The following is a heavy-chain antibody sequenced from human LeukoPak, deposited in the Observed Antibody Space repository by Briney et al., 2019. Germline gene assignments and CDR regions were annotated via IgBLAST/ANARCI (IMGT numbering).Heavy chain of an antibody. V-gene: IGHV4-39*01. D-gene: IGHD5-18*01. CDR2: IYYSGST. J-gene: IGHJ6*03. CDR3: ARHSGYSYGYAYYYYMDV. Sequence: SETLSLTCTVSGGSISSYYWGWIRQPPGKGLEWIGSIYYSGSTYYNPSLKSRVTISVDPSKNQFSLKLSSVTAADTAVYYCARHSGYSYGYAYYYYMDVWGKGTTVTVSS. CDR1: GGSISSYY.